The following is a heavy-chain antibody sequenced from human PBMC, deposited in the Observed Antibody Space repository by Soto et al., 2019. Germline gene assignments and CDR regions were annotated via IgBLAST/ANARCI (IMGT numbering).Heavy chain of an antibody. D-gene: IGHD3-3*01. CDR3: ARDSYDFWSGYYGYYYYYGMDV. V-gene: IGHV6-1*01. Sequence: SQTPSLTCAISGDSVSSNSAAWNWIRQSPSRGLEWLGRTYYRSKWYNDYAVSVKSRITINPDTSKNQFSLQLNSVTPEATAVFYCARDSYDFWSGYYGYYYYYGMDVWGQGTTVTVSS. CDR1: GDSVSSNSAA. J-gene: IGHJ6*02. CDR2: TYYRSKWYN.